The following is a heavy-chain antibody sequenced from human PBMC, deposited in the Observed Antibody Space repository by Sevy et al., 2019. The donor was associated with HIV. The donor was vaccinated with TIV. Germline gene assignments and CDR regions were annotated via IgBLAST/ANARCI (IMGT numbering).Heavy chain of an antibody. CDR3: AKALGARRYCSGGSCYTFDY. J-gene: IGHJ4*02. CDR2: ISGSGGST. CDR1: GFTFSSYA. V-gene: IGHV3-23*01. Sequence: GGSLRLSCAASGFTFSSYAMSWVRQAPGKGLEWVSAISGSGGSTYYADSVKGRFTISRDNSKNTLYLQMNSLRAEDTAVYYCAKALGARRYCSGGSCYTFDYWGQGTLVTVSS. D-gene: IGHD2-15*01.